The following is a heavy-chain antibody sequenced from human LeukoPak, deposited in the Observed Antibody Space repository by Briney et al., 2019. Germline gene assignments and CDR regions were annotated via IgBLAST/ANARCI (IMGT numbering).Heavy chain of an antibody. CDR2: IYYSGST. V-gene: IGHV4-59*12. D-gene: IGHD5-18*01. Sequence: SETLSLTCTVSGGSISSYYWSWIRQPPGKGLEWIGYIYYSGSTNYNPSLKSRVTISVDTSKNQFSLKLSSVTAADTAVYYCAREGYSYGMGGFDYWGQGTLVTVSS. CDR3: AREGYSYGMGGFDY. CDR1: GGSISSYY. J-gene: IGHJ4*02.